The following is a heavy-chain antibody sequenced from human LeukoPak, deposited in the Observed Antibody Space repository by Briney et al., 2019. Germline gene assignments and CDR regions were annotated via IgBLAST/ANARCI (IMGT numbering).Heavy chain of an antibody. CDR2: INHSGST. CDR3: ARGGLGFRLVHAIGPYFDY. Sequence: SETLSLTCAVYGGSFSDYYWSWIRQPPGKGLEWIGEINHSGSTNYNPSLKSRVTISVDTSKNQFSLKLSSVTAADTAVYYCARGGLGFRLVHAIGPYFDYWGRGTLVTVSS. J-gene: IGHJ4*02. D-gene: IGHD3-10*01. CDR1: GGSFSDYY. V-gene: IGHV4-34*01.